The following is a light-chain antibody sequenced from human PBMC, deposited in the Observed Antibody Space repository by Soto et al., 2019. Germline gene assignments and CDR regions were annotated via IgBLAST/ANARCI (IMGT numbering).Light chain of an antibody. CDR3: SSYTNSSPYVV. CDR1: SSDVGGYNY. CDR2: EVS. V-gene: IGLV2-14*01. Sequence: QSALTQPASVSGSPGQSITISCTGTSSDVGGYNYVSWYQQHPGKAPKLMIYEVSNRPSGVSNRFSGSKSGNTASLTISGLQAEDEADYYCSSYTNSSPYVVFGGGTKVTVL. J-gene: IGLJ2*01.